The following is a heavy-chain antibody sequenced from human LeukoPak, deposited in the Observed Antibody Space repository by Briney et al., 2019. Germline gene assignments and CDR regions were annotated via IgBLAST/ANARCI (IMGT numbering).Heavy chain of an antibody. CDR2: INSDGSST. J-gene: IGHJ6*04. V-gene: IGHV3-74*01. Sequence: PGESLKISCKVSGYSFAAYWIGWVRQAPGKGLVWVSRINSDGSSTNYADSVKGRFTISRDNAKNTLYMQMNSLRAEDTAVYYCARGGVDVWGKGTTVTISS. CDR3: ARGGVDV. CDR1: GYSFAAYW.